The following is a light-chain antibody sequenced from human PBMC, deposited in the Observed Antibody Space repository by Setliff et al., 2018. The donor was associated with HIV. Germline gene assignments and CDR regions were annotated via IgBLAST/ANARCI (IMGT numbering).Light chain of an antibody. J-gene: IGLJ1*01. CDR1: SNDVGRYDL. CDR2: QAT. V-gene: IGLV2-23*01. CDR3: CSNTGRNTFV. Sequence: LTQPASVSGSPGQSITISCTGTSNDVGRYDLVSWYQQHPARAPKLIIYQATRRPSGVSNRFSGSKSGNVASLTISGLQAEDEADYYCCSNTGRNTFVFGTGTKV.